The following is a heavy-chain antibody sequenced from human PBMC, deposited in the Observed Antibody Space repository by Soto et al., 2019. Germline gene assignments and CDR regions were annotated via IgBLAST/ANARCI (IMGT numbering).Heavy chain of an antibody. J-gene: IGHJ4*02. CDR1: GFTFSSYG. Sequence: QVQLVESGGGVVQPGRSLRLSCAASGFTFSSYGMHWVRQAPGKGLEWVAVIWYDGSNKYYADSVKGRFTISRDNSKNTLYLQMNSLRAEDTAVYYSATLVGAATFDYWGQGTLVTVSS. CDR2: IWYDGSNK. V-gene: IGHV3-33*01. D-gene: IGHD1-26*01. CDR3: ATLVGAATFDY.